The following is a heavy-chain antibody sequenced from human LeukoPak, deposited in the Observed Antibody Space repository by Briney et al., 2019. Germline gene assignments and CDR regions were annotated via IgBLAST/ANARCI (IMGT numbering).Heavy chain of an antibody. CDR1: GFTFSSYS. CDR3: AKLRADYGDYATAAFDI. V-gene: IGHV3-48*02. D-gene: IGHD4-17*01. Sequence: GGSLRLSCAASGFTFSSYSMNWVRQAPGKGLEWVSYISSSSSTIYYADPVKGRFTISRDNAKNSLYLQMNSLRDEDTAVYYCAKLRADYGDYATAAFDIWGQGTMVTVSS. J-gene: IGHJ3*02. CDR2: ISSSSSTI.